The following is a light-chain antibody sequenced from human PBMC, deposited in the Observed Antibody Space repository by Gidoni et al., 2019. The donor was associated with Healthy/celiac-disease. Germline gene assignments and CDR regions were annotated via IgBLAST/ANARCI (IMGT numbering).Light chain of an antibody. CDR3: QQSYSTPRT. V-gene: IGKV1-39*01. J-gene: IGKJ1*01. CDR1: QSISSY. CDR2: AAS. Sequence: DIQMTQSPSSLSASVGDRVTITCRASQSISSYLNWYQQKPGKAPKLLIYAASSLQSGFPSRFSCSGAGTDFTLTISSLQPEDFATYYCQQSYSTPRTFGQGTKVESK.